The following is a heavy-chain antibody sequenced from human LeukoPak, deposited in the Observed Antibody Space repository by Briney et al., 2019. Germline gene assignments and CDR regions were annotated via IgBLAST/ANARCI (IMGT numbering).Heavy chain of an antibody. CDR3: ARGGRHMAARYY. CDR2: INHSGST. CDR1: GGSFSGYY. D-gene: IGHD6-6*01. V-gene: IGHV4-34*01. J-gene: IGHJ4*02. Sequence: KTSETLSLTCAVYGGSFSGYYWSWIRQPPGKGLEWIGEINHSGSTNYHPSLKSRVTISVDTSKNQFSLKLSSVTAADTAVYYCARGGRHMAARYYWGQGTLVTVSS.